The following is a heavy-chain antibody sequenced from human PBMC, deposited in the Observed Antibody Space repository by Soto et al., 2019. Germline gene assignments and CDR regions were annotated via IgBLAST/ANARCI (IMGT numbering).Heavy chain of an antibody. V-gene: IGHV4-4*07. CDR1: GGSINSYY. D-gene: IGHD3-10*01. J-gene: IGHJ4*02. CDR3: ARGPGGFGDFSLDY. Sequence: QVQLQESGPGLVKPSETLSLTCTVSGGSINSYYWSWIRQPAGKGLEGIGRIYSGGSTDYNPSLKSRLTVSIQTSKNQFYRKLTSVTAADTAVYYCARGPGGFGDFSLDYWGQGTLVTVSS. CDR2: IYSGGST.